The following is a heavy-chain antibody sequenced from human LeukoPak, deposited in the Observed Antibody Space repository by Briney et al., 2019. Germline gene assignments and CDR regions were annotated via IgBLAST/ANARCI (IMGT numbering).Heavy chain of an antibody. CDR1: GGTFSSYA. CDR3: ARALVVAGTNYYYGMDV. CDR2: IIPIFGTA. J-gene: IGHJ6*02. D-gene: IGHD6-19*01. Sequence: EASVKVSCKASGGTFSSYAISWVRQAPGQGLEWMGGIIPIFGTANYAQKFQGRVTITADESTSTAYMELSSLRSEDTAVYYCARALVVAGTNYYYGMDVWGQGTTVTVSS. V-gene: IGHV1-69*13.